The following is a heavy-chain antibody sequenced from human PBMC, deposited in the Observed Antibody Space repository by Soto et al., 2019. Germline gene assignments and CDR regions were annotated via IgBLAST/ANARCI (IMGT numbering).Heavy chain of an antibody. CDR2: IYYSGTT. D-gene: IGHD3-22*01. CDR3: ARAEIYYDSSGYYLYYFDY. J-gene: IGHJ4*02. V-gene: IGHV4-59*01. Sequence: ETLSLTCTVSGGPISNYYWSWIRQPPGKGLEWIGYIYYSGTTNYNPSLKSRVTISVDTSKNQFSLKLSSVTAADTAVYYCARAEIYYDSSGYYLYYFDYWGQGTLVTVSS. CDR1: GGPISNYY.